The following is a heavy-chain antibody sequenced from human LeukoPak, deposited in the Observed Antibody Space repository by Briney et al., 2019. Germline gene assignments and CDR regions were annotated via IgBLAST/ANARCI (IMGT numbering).Heavy chain of an antibody. V-gene: IGHV6-1*01. CDR2: TYYRSKWYD. CDR3: ARTNWYSFDY. J-gene: IGHJ4*02. CDR1: GDGVSSNSAG. D-gene: IGHD1-7*01. Sequence: SQTLSLTCAISGDGVSSNSAGWHWIRQSPSRGLEWLGKTYYRSKWYDDYALSVKSRITINPDTSKNQFSLHLNSVTPEDTAVYYCARTNWYSFDYWGQGTLVTVSS.